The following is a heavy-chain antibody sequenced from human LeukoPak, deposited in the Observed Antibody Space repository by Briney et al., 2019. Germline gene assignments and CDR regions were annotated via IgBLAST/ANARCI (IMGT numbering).Heavy chain of an antibody. D-gene: IGHD6-13*01. V-gene: IGHV3-53*01. J-gene: IGHJ4*02. CDR2: IYSGGST. Sequence: GGSLRLSCAASGFTVSTNYMSWVRQAPGKGLEWVSDIYSGGSTSYAASVKGRFTISRDNSKNTLYLQMNSLRAEDTAVYYCARGGHRQQQLDYWVQGTLVTVSS. CDR3: ARGGHRQQQLDY. CDR1: GFTVSTNY.